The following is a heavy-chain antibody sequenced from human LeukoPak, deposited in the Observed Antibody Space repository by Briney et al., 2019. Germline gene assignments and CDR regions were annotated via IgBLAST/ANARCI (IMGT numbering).Heavy chain of an antibody. J-gene: IGHJ4*02. CDR1: GFTFSRYW. CDR2: IKQDGSEK. Sequence: PGGSLRLSCAASGFTFSRYWMSWVRQAPGEGLEWVANIKQDGSEKYYVDSVKGRFTISRDNAKNSLYLQMNSLRAEDTAVYYCARDGWSPDYWGQGTLVTVSS. CDR3: ARDGWSPDY. V-gene: IGHV3-7*01.